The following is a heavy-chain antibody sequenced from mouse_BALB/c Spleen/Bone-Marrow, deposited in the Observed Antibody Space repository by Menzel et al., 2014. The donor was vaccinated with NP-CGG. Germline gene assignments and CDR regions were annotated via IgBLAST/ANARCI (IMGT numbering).Heavy chain of an antibody. CDR1: GYSFTGYT. D-gene: IGHD1-1*01. CDR2: INPYNGGT. Sequence: EVQGVESGPELVKPGASMKISCKAPGYSFTGYTMNWVKQSHGKNLEWIGLINPYNGGTSYNQKFKGKATLTVDKSSSTAYMELLSLTSEDSAVYYCARSPPYGGYFDYWGQGTTLTVSS. CDR3: ARSPPYGGYFDY. J-gene: IGHJ2*01. V-gene: IGHV1-18*01.